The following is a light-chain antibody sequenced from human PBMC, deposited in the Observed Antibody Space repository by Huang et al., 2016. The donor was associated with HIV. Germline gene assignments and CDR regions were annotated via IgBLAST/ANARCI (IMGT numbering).Light chain of an antibody. CDR3: LQDHNYPRT. CDR1: QGITDD. V-gene: IGKV1-6*01. J-gene: IGKJ1*01. Sequence: AIQMTQSPSSLSASVGDRVTITCRASQGITDDLAWYQQKPGKAPKLLISGASTLRSGVPSRFSGSGSGTDFTLTISSLQPEDYATYYCLQDHNYPRTFGQGTKVE. CDR2: GAS.